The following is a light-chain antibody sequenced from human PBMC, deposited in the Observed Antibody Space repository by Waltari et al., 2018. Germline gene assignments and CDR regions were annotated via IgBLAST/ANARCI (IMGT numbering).Light chain of an antibody. CDR1: QSLLHRNGYNY. CDR2: LGS. V-gene: IGKV2-28*01. J-gene: IGKJ2*01. Sequence: DIVMTQSPLSLPATPGEPASISCRSSQSLLHRNGYNYLDWYLQKPGQSPQLLIYLGSNRASGVPDRFSGSGSGTDFTLKISRLEAEDIGVFFCMQSLQTPYTFGQGTKLEIK. CDR3: MQSLQTPYT.